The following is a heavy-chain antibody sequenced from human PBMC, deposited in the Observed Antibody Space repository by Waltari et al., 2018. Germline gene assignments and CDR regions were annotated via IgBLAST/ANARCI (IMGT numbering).Heavy chain of an antibody. Sequence: QVQLQESGPGLVKPSETLSLTCAVSGYSISSGSSWGWLRQPPGKGLEWIGSIYHSGSTYYNPSLKSRVTISVDTSKNQFSLKLSSVTAADTAVYYCARHKRDAFDIWGQGTMVTVSS. J-gene: IGHJ3*02. V-gene: IGHV4-38-2*01. CDR2: IYHSGST. CDR3: ARHKRDAFDI. CDR1: GYSISSGSS.